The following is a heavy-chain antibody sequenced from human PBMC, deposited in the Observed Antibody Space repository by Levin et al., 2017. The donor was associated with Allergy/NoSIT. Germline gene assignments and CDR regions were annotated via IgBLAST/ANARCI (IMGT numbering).Heavy chain of an antibody. V-gene: IGHV3-33*07. CDR1: GFTFMRHG. CDR2: IWYDGSKP. CDR3: ARDMSFGSLVD. Sequence: PGESLKISCATSGFTFMRHGMFWVRQAPGKGLEWVALIWYDGSKPNYADSVKGRVTIFKDSYTNTLYLEMDRLRVDDTAIYYCARDMSFGSLVDWGQGTRVTVSS. J-gene: IGHJ4*02. D-gene: IGHD2-15*01.